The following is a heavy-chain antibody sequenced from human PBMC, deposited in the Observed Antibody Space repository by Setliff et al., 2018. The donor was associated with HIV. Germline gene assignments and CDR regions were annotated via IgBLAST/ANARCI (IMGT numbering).Heavy chain of an antibody. D-gene: IGHD3-9*01. J-gene: IGHJ4*02. CDR2: ISHSSSPR. V-gene: IGHV3-11*01. CDR1: GFTFSVNY. Sequence: PGGSLRLSCAASGFTFSVNYMGWIRLAPGKGLEWIASISHSSSPRHYADSVKGRFTISRDNAKNSLYSEMNRLRADDTAVYFCARVITVLRSSYWSYYFDYWGQGTLVTVSS. CDR3: ARVITVLRSSYWSYYFDY.